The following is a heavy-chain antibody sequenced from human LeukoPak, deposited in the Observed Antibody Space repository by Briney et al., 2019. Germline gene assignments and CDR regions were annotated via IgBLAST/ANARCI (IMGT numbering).Heavy chain of an antibody. J-gene: IGHJ4*02. CDR3: ARGDYNFDY. CDR2: IYHSGNT. CDR1: DYSINSGYY. D-gene: IGHD5-12*01. Sequence: SETLSLTCTVSDYSINSGYYWGWVRQPPGKGLEWIGSIYHSGNTYYNPSPKSQVTISVDTSKNQFSLKLSSVTAADTAVYYCARGDYNFDYWGQGTLVTVSS. V-gene: IGHV4-38-2*02.